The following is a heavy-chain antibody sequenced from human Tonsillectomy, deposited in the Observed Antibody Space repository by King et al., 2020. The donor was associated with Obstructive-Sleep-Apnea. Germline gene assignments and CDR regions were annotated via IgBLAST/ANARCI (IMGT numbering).Heavy chain of an antibody. CDR1: GFTFSSYS. J-gene: IGHJ4*02. CDR3: ARGAEDTAMDYFDY. CDR2: ISYDGSNK. V-gene: IGHV3-30-3*01. D-gene: IGHD5-18*01. Sequence: VQLVESGGGVVQPGRSLRLSCAASGFTFSSYSMHWVRQAPGKGLEWVAVISYDGSNKYYADSVKGRLTISRDNSKNTLYLQMNSLRAGDTAVYYCARGAEDTAMDYFDYWGQGTLVTVSS.